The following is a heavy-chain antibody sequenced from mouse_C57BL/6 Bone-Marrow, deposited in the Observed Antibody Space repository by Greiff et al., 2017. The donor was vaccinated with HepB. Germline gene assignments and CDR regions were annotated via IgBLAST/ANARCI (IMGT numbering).Heavy chain of an antibody. D-gene: IGHD3-2*02. Sequence: EVQLQQSGAELVRPGASVKLSCTASGFNIKDDYMHWVKQRPEQGLEWIGWIDPENGDTEYASKFKGKATITADTSSNTAYLQLSSLTSEDTAVYYGTTGATAQGGAYWGQGTLVTVSA. CDR3: TTGATAQGGAY. V-gene: IGHV14-4*01. CDR2: IDPENGDT. J-gene: IGHJ3*01. CDR1: GFNIKDDY.